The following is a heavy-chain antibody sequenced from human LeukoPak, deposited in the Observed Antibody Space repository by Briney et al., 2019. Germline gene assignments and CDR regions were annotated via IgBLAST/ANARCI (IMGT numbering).Heavy chain of an antibody. J-gene: IGHJ4*02. CDR1: GFTVSSNY. V-gene: IGHV3-66*02. Sequence: GGSLRLSCAASGFTVSSNYMTWVRQAPGRGLEWVSVIYSGGSTYYADSVKGRFTISRDDSKNTLYLQMNSLRTEDTAVYYCARDRVDYWGQGTLVTVSS. CDR3: ARDRVDY. CDR2: IYSGGST. D-gene: IGHD6-6*01.